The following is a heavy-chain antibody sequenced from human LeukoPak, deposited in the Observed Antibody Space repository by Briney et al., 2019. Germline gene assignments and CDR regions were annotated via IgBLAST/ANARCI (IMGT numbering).Heavy chain of an antibody. Sequence: ASVTVSCKASGYTFISYDINWVRQATGQGLEWMGWMNPNSGNTGYAQKFQGRVTMTRNTSISTAYMELSSLRSEDTAVYYCARKSNTSSGWFAFDYWGQGTLVTVSS. CDR3: ARKSNTSSGWFAFDY. J-gene: IGHJ4*02. V-gene: IGHV1-8*01. CDR1: GYTFISYD. D-gene: IGHD6-19*01. CDR2: MNPNSGNT.